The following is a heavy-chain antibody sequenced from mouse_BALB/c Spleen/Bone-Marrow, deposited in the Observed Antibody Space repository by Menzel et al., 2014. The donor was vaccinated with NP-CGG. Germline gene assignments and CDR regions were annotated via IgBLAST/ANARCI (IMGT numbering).Heavy chain of an antibody. J-gene: IGHJ4*01. V-gene: IGHV1-82*01. D-gene: IGHD2-3*01. CDR2: IYPGDGDT. CDR3: ARSDGYRALDY. Sequence: VQLVESGPELVKPGASVRISCKASGYAFSNSWMNWVKQRPGQGLEWIGRIYPGDGDTYYNGKFKGKAILTADKSSSTAYMQLSSLTSVDSAVYFCARSDGYRALDYWGQGTSVTVSS. CDR1: GYAFSNSW.